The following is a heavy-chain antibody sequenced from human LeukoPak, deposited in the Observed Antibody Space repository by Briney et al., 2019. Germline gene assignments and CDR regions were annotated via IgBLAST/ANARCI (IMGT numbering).Heavy chain of an antibody. V-gene: IGHV3-48*03. CDR2: IDISGNTI. J-gene: IGHJ4*02. CDR3: AKGGSQGVSFDY. CDR1: GFSFSDYE. D-gene: IGHD3-16*01. Sequence: GGSLRLSCAASGFSFSDYEMNWVRQAPGKGLEWLSHIDISGNTIHYADSVEGRFTISRDNAKNSVYLQMNSLRAEDTAVYYCAKGGSQGVSFDYWGQGTLVTVSS.